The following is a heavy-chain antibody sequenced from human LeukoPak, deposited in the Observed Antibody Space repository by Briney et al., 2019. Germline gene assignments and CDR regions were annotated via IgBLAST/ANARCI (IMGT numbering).Heavy chain of an antibody. D-gene: IGHD3-22*01. CDR1: GFIFDDYG. CDR2: INWSGGST. Sequence: GGSLRLSCAASGFIFDDYGLIWVRRAPGKGLEWVSSINWSGGSTGYADSVKGRFTISRDNAKNSLYLQMNSLRAEDTAVYYCARDYYDSSGYYSFDYWGQGTLVTVSS. CDR3: ARDYYDSSGYYSFDY. J-gene: IGHJ4*02. V-gene: IGHV3-20*04.